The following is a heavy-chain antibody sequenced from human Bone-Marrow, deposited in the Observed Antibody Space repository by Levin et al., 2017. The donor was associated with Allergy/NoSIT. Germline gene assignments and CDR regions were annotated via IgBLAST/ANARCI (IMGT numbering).Heavy chain of an antibody. D-gene: IGHD3-3*01. CDR3: TAGIPTFWSGYYTGYYYYMDV. V-gene: IGHV3-15*01. CDR1: GFTFSNAR. J-gene: IGHJ6*03. Sequence: GGSLRLSCAASGFTFSNARMSWVRQAPGKGLEWVGRIKSEPDGGTTDYAAPVKGRFTISREDSKDMLYLQMNSLKTEDAAMYYCTAGIPTFWSGYYTGYYYYMDVWGKGTTVTVSS. CDR2: IKSEPDGGTT.